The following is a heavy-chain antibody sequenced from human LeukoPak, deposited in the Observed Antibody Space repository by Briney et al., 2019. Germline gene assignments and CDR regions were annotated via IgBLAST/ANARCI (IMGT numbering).Heavy chain of an antibody. CDR1: GFTFDDYA. D-gene: IGHD3-22*01. J-gene: IGHJ3*02. CDR2: ISWNSGSI. V-gene: IGHV3-9*01. Sequence: PGGSLRLSCAASGFTFDDYAMHWVRQAPGKGLEWVSGISWNSGSIGYADSVKGRFTISRDNAKNSLYLQMNSLRAEDTALYYCAKGRRRNIFSRARWVIVAAGDAFDIWAKGQWSPSLQ. CDR3: AKGRRRNIFSRARWVIVAAGDAFDI.